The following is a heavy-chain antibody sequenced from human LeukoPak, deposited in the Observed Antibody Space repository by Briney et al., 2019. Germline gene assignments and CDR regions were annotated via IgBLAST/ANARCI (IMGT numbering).Heavy chain of an antibody. CDR2: INPSGGST. J-gene: IGHJ4*02. Sequence: ASVKVSCKASGYTFTSYYMHWVRQAPGQGLEWMGIINPSGGSTSYAQKFQGRVTMTRDMSTSTVYMELSSLRSEDTAVYYCARAHYYGSGSYSFDYWGQGTLVTVSS. D-gene: IGHD3-10*01. V-gene: IGHV1-46*01. CDR1: GYTFTSYY. CDR3: ARAHYYGSGSYSFDY.